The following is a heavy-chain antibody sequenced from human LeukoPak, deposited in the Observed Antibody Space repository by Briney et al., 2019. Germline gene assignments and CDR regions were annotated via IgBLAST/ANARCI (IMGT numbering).Heavy chain of an antibody. CDR2: MNPNSGNT. J-gene: IGHJ4*02. V-gene: IGHV1-8*01. Sequence: ASVKVSCKASGYTFTSYDINWVRQAAGQGLEWMGWMNPNSGNTGYAQKFQGRVTMTRNTSISTAYMELSSLRSEDTAVYYCARGGVRYCSGGSCYPLGYWGQGTLVTVSS. CDR1: GYTFTSYD. D-gene: IGHD2-15*01. CDR3: ARGGVRYCSGGSCYPLGY.